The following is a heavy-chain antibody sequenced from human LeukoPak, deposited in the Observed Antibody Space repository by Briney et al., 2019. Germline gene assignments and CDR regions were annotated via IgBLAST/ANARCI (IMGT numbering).Heavy chain of an antibody. CDR2: IKQDGSES. CDR3: ARDSDVPFDY. V-gene: IGHV3-7*03. D-gene: IGHD3-10*01. J-gene: IGHJ4*02. Sequence: GGSLRLSCAGSGFTFSSCWMNWIRQAPGKGLEWVANIKQDGSESDYVDSVKGRFTISRDNAKNSLYLQMNSLRVEDTAVYYCARDSDVPFDYWGQGTLVTVSS. CDR1: GFTFSSCW.